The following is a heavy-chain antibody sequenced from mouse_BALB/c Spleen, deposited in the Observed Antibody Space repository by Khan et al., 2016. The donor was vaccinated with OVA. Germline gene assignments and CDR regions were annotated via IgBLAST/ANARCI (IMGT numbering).Heavy chain of an antibody. CDR1: GYTFTNYG. V-gene: IGHV9-3-1*01. D-gene: IGHD2-10*01. J-gene: IGHJ4*01. Sequence: QIQLVQSGPELKKPGETVKISCKASGYTFTNYGMNWVKQSPGKALKWMGWINTYTGEPTYADDFKGRFAFSLETAASTAYLQINNLKNEDTATYFCARPPYFSYTLDHWGQGTSVTVSS. CDR2: INTYTGEP. CDR3: ARPPYFSYTLDH.